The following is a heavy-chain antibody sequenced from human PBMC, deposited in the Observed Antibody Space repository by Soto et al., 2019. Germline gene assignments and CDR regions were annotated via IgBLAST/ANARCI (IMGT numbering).Heavy chain of an antibody. CDR1: GFTFSSYG. Sequence: GGSLRLSCAASGFTFSSYGMHWVRQAPGKGLEWVAVIWYDGSNKYYADSVKGRFTISRDNSKNRLYLQMNSLRAEDTAVYYCARELSQAVTHYYYYYGMDVWGQGTTVTVSS. J-gene: IGHJ6*02. CDR2: IWYDGSNK. D-gene: IGHD4-17*01. CDR3: ARELSQAVTHYYYYYGMDV. V-gene: IGHV3-33*01.